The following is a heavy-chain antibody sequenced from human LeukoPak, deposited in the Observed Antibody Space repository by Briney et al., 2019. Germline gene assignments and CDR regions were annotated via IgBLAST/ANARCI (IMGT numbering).Heavy chain of an antibody. V-gene: IGHV3-21*04. CDR3: ARLEKKSYYYMDV. D-gene: IGHD1-1*01. CDR2: ISSSSSYI. CDR1: GFTFSSYS. J-gene: IGHJ6*03. Sequence: GGSLRLSCAASGFTFSSYSMNWVRQAPGKGLEWVSSISSSSSYIYYADSVKGRFTISRDNAKNSLYLQMNSLRAEDTAAYYCARLEKKSYYYMDVWGKGTTVTVSS.